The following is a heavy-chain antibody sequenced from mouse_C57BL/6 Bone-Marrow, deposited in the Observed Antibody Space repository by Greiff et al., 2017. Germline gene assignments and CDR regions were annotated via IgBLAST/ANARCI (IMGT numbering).Heavy chain of an antibody. CDR3: ALYYYGSSPYYYAMDY. CDR2: IYPYNGVS. J-gene: IGHJ4*01. CDR1: GYSFTGYY. D-gene: IGHD1-1*01. Sequence: EVQLQQSGPELVKPGASVKISCKASGYSFTGYYMHWVKQSHGNILDWIGYIYPYNGVSSYNQKFKGKATLTVDKSSSTAYMELRSLTSEDSAVYYGALYYYGSSPYYYAMDYWGQGTSVTVSS. V-gene: IGHV1-31*01.